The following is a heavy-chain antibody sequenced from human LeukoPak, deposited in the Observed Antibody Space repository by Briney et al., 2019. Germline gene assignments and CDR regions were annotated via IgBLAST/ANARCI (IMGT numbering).Heavy chain of an antibody. Sequence: SETLSLSCAVYGGSFSSYYWSWIRQPPGKGLEWIGEINHSGSTNYNPSLKSRVTISVDTSKNQFSLKLSSVTAADTAVYYCARGLEGIAAAGTRWFDPWGQGTLVTVSS. V-gene: IGHV4-34*01. D-gene: IGHD6-13*01. CDR1: GGSFSSYY. CDR2: INHSGST. J-gene: IGHJ5*02. CDR3: ARGLEGIAAAGTRWFDP.